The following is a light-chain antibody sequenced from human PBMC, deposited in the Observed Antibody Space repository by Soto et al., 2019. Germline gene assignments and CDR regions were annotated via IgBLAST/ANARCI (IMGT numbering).Light chain of an antibody. Sequence: QSVLTQPASVSGSPGQSITISCTASSXHIGSSNLVSWYQHHSGKAPKLIIYEGNKRPSGVSNRFSGSKSGKTASLTISGLQAEDEGTYDCCSYAGSSPLYVFGTGTKVTVL. J-gene: IGLJ1*01. CDR3: CSYAGSSPLYV. CDR1: SXHIGSSNL. V-gene: IGLV2-23*01. CDR2: EGN.